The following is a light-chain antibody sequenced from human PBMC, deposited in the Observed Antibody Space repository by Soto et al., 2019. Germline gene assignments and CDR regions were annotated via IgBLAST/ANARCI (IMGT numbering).Light chain of an antibody. V-gene: IGKV3-11*01. CDR1: QSISSY. CDR3: QQRSSWPIT. J-gene: IGKJ5*01. CDR2: DAS. Sequence: EIVLTQSPATLSLSPGERATLSCRASQSISSYLAWYQQKPGQAPRLLIYDASNRATGIPARFSGSGSGTDFTLTISRLEPEDFAVYYCQQRSSWPITFGQETRLEIK.